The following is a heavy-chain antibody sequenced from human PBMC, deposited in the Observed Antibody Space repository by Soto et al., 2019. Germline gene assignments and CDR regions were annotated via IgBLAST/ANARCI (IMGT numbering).Heavy chain of an antibody. Sequence: AETRSLTGAVSVFSIHNIDSFWAWIRQRPGKGLEFIGSVYYSGGANYNPSLKRRVTISVDTSKNQFSLTLNSVTAADTAVYHCGRVIEGATRHTDFDSWGQGTLVTVSS. D-gene: IGHD3-22*01. CDR3: GRVIEGATRHTDFDS. V-gene: IGHV4-39*01. CDR2: VYYSGGA. J-gene: IGHJ5*01. CDR1: VFSIHNIDSF.